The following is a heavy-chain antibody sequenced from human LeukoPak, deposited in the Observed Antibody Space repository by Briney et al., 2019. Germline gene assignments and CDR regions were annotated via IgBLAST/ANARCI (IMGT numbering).Heavy chain of an antibody. CDR1: GFTFENFA. Sequence: GGSLRLSYSVSGFTFENFAMNWVRQAPGKGLEWVSVIRDNGATTFYADSVKGRFTISRDNAKNILYLQMNNLGVEGTAVYFCAKGEWELPTFFDHWGQGTLVTVSS. CDR3: AKGEWELPTFFDH. J-gene: IGHJ4*02. D-gene: IGHD1-26*01. CDR2: IRDNGATT. V-gene: IGHV3-23*01.